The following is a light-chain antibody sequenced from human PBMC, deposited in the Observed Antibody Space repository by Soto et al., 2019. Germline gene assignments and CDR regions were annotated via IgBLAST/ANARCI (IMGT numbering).Light chain of an antibody. J-gene: IGLJ3*02. CDR2: RTS. CDR1: TGAVTSGYY. V-gene: IGLV7-43*01. CDR3: LLLYGGAWV. Sequence: QAVVTQDPSLTVSPGGTVTLTCASSTGAVTSGYYPSWFQRKPGQAPRTLIYRTSNKHSWTPARFSGSLLGGKAALTLSGXXXXXXXEXYCLLLYGGAWVFGGGTKL.